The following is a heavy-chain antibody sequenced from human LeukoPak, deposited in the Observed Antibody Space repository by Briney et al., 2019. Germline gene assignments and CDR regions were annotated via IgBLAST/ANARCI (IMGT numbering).Heavy chain of an antibody. J-gene: IGHJ5*02. Sequence: GASVKVSCKASGYTFTSYDINWVRQATGQGLEWMGWMNPNSGNTGYAQKFQGRVTITRNTSISTAYMELSSLRSEDTAVYYCARKGVDSSSWYPHYWFDPWGQGTLVTVSS. CDR1: GYTFTSYD. CDR2: MNPNSGNT. CDR3: ARKGVDSSSWYPHYWFDP. D-gene: IGHD6-13*01. V-gene: IGHV1-8*03.